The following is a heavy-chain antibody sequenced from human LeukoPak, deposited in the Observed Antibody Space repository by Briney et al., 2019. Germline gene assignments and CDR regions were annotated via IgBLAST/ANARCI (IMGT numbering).Heavy chain of an antibody. Sequence: GGSLRPSCADSGFTFSSYWMSWFRQAPGKGLEGVANIKHDGSEKYYVDSVKGRFTISRDNAKNSLYLQMNSLRAEDTAVYYCATIYCSSGRCYYFDYWGQGTLVTVSS. J-gene: IGHJ4*02. D-gene: IGHD2-15*01. CDR3: ATIYCSSGRCYYFDY. CDR2: IKHDGSEK. CDR1: GFTFSSYW. V-gene: IGHV3-7*03.